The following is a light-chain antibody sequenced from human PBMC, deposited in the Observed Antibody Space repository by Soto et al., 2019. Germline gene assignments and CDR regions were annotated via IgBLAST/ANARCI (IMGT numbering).Light chain of an antibody. Sequence: QSVLTQPPSASGSPGQSVTISCTGTSSDVGGYNYVSWYQQYTGRAPKLMIYEVTKRPSGVPDRFSGSKSGNTASLTVSGLQAEDEDDYYCSSYAASNNFYFVFGGGTKLTVL. CDR3: SSYAASNNFYFV. J-gene: IGLJ3*02. CDR2: EVT. CDR1: SSDVGGYNY. V-gene: IGLV2-8*01.